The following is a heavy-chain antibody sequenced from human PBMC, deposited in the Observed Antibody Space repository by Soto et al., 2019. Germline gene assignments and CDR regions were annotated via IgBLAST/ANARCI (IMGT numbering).Heavy chain of an antibody. CDR3: AKDQSSTMIVVVNPYDY. D-gene: IGHD3-22*01. V-gene: IGHV3-23*01. J-gene: IGHJ4*02. CDR1: GFTFSSYA. Sequence: PGGSLRLSCAASGFTFSSYAMSWVRQAPGKGLEWVSAISGSGGSTYYADSVKGRFTISRDNSKNTLYLQMNSLRAEDTAVYYCAKDQSSTMIVVVNPYDYWGQGTLVTVSS. CDR2: ISGSGGST.